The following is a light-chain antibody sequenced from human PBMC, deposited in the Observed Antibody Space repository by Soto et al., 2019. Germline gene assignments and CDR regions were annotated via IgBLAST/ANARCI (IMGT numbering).Light chain of an antibody. CDR2: GAS. Sequence: EIVLTQSPGTLSLSPGERATLSCRASQSVSSSYLAWYQQKPGQAPWLLIYGASSRATGIPERISGSGSGTDFTLTISRLEPEDFAVYYCQQYGSSPETFGQGTKLEIK. J-gene: IGKJ2*01. CDR3: QQYGSSPET. CDR1: QSVSSSY. V-gene: IGKV3-20*01.